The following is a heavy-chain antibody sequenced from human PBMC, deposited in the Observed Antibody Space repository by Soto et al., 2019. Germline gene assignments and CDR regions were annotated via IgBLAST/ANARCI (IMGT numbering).Heavy chain of an antibody. CDR3: ARQDFWSGLNWFDP. V-gene: IGHV4-59*08. J-gene: IGHJ5*02. CDR2: IYYSGST. D-gene: IGHD3-3*01. CDR1: GGSISSYY. Sequence: SETLSLTCTVSGGSISSYYWSWIRQPPGKGLEWIGYIYYSGSTNYNPSLKSRVTISVDTSKNQFSLKLSSVTAADTAVYYCARQDFWSGLNWFDPWGQGTLVTVSS.